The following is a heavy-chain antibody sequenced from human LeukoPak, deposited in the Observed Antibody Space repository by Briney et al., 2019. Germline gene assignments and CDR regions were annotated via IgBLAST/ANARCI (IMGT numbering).Heavy chain of an antibody. CDR1: GFTFSNYW. CDR2: INSDGINT. D-gene: IGHD6-19*01. J-gene: IGHJ4*02. Sequence: GGSLRLSCAASGFTFSNYWMHWGRQAPGKGLVLVSRINSDGINTSYADSVKGRFTISRDNAKNTLNLQMNSLRAEDTAVYYCARGRGWYPDYWGQGTLVTVSS. CDR3: ARGRGWYPDY. V-gene: IGHV3-74*01.